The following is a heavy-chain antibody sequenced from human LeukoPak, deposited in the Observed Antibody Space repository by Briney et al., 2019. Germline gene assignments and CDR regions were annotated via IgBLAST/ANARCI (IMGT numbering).Heavy chain of an antibody. D-gene: IGHD3-16*02. CDR2: IYYSGST. CDR1: GGSISSGGYY. CDR3: ARAERGYDYVWGSYRYTSATNPFDY. Sequence: PSETLSLTCTVSGGSISSGGYYWSWIRQHPGKGLEWIGYIYYSGSTYYNPSLKSRVTISVDTSKNQFSLKLSSVTAADTAVYYCARAERGYDYVWGSYRYTSATNPFDYWGQGTLVTVSS. V-gene: IGHV4-30-4*08. J-gene: IGHJ4*02.